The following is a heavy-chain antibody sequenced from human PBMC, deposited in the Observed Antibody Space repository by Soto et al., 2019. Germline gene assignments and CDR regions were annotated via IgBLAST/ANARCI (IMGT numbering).Heavy chain of an antibody. Sequence: GGSLRLSCAASGFAFSTNAMNWVRQAPGKGLEWVSTISYSAADTYYADSAKGRLTISRDNSKNTLYLQMSSLRAEDTAVYYCARGLPIDYWGPGTLVTVSS. CDR2: ISYSAADT. CDR3: ARGLPIDY. CDR1: GFAFSTNA. J-gene: IGHJ4*02. V-gene: IGHV3-23*01.